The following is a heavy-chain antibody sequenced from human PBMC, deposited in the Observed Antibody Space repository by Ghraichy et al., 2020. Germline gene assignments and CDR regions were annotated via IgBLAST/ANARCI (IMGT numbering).Heavy chain of an antibody. CDR3: AKDLEAGGYYYDSSGYTPLGY. J-gene: IGHJ4*02. CDR1: GFTFSSYA. Sequence: GGSLRLSCAASGFTFSSYAMSWVRQAPGKGLEWVSAISGSGGSTYYADSVKGRFTISRDNSKNTLYLQMNSLRAEDTAVYYCAKDLEAGGYYYDSSGYTPLGYWGQGTLVTVSS. CDR2: ISGSGGST. D-gene: IGHD3-22*01. V-gene: IGHV3-23*01.